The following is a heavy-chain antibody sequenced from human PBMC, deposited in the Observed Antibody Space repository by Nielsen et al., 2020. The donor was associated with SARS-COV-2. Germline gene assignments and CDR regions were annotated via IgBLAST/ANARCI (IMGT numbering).Heavy chain of an antibody. V-gene: IGHV4-34*01. D-gene: IGHD6-19*01. CDR2: INHSGST. Sequence: SQTLSLTCAVYGGSFSGYYWSWIRQPPGKGLEWIGEINHSGSTNYNPSLKSRVTISVDTSKNQFSLKLSSVTAADTAVYYCARVGGIAVAGTGSWGQGTLVTVSS. CDR3: ARVGGIAVAGTGS. CDR1: GGSFSGYY. J-gene: IGHJ4*02.